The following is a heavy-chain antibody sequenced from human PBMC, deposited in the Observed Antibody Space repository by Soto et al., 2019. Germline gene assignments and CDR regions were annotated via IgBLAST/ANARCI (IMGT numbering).Heavy chain of an antibody. D-gene: IGHD5-18*01. J-gene: IGHJ4*02. CDR1: GGSFSGYY. CDR3: ARGYDTALAPIF. V-gene: IGHV4-34*01. CDR2: INHSGST. Sequence: SETLSLTCAVYGGSFSGYYWSWIRQPPGKGLEWIGEINHSGSTNYNPSLKSRVIISLDTPKNQFSLKLSSVTAADTAVYYCARGYDTALAPIFWGQGILVTVSS.